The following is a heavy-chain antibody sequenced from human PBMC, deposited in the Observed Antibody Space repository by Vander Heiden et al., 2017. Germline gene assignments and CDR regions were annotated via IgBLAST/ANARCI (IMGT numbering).Heavy chain of an antibody. Sequence: QLQLQASGSGLVKPSQTLSLTSAVSGGSISSGGYSWSWIRQPPGKGLEWIGYIYHSGSTYYNPSLKSRVTISVDRSKNQFSLKLSSVTAADTAVYYCARRPYYYGMDVWGQGTTVTVSS. J-gene: IGHJ6*02. CDR2: IYHSGST. CDR3: ARRPYYYGMDV. V-gene: IGHV4-30-2*01. CDR1: GGSISSGGYS.